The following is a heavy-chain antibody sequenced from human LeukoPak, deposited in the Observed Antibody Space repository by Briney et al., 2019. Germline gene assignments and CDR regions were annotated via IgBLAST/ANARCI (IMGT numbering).Heavy chain of an antibody. J-gene: IGHJ4*02. V-gene: IGHV1-46*01. CDR2: INPSGGST. CDR3: ARVRERGGFSAAPIFDY. CDR1: GYTFTSYY. D-gene: IGHD2-2*02. Sequence: ASVKVSCKASGYTFTSYYMHWVRQAPRQGLEWMGIINPSGGSTSYAQKFQGRVTMTRDTSTSTVYMELSSLRSDGTAVYYCARVRERGGFSAAPIFDYWGQGTLVTVSS.